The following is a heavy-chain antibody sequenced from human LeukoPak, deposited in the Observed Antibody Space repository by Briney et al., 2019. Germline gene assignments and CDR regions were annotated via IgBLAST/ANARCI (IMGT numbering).Heavy chain of an antibody. J-gene: IGHJ4*02. CDR2: INPNSGGT. Sequence: ASVKVSCKASGYTFTGYYMHWVRQAPGQGLEWMGWINPNSGGTNYAQKFQGRVTMTRDTSNSTAYLELSRLRSDDTAGYYCGRISDYYGSDYWGQGTLVTVSS. CDR1: GYTFTGYY. V-gene: IGHV1-2*02. D-gene: IGHD3-10*01. CDR3: GRISDYYGSDY.